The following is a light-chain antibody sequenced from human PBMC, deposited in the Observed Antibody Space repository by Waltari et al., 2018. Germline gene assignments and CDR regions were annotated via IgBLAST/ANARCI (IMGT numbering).Light chain of an antibody. V-gene: IGLV3-25*03. J-gene: IGLJ3*02. CDR3: QSADSSGASRV. CDR2: KDN. CDR1: ALPPQS. Sequence: SYELTQPPSVAVSPGQTARITSPGDALPPQSANWYQQKAGQAPKLVIYKDNERPSGIPERFSGSSSGTIVTLTISGVQAEDEADYYCQSADSSGASRVFGGGTKLTVL.